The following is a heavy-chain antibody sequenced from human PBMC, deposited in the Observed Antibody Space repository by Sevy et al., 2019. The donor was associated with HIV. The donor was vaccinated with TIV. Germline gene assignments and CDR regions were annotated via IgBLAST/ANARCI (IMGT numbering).Heavy chain of an antibody. Sequence: GGSLRLSCAASGFSLNSYWMSWVRQAPGKGREWVANIKQDGSVKYYVDSVKGRFTISRDNARNLLYLQMNSLRAEDTALYYCVRAIAADGSFWGQGTLVTVSS. CDR1: GFSLNSYW. CDR2: IKQDGSVK. D-gene: IGHD6-13*01. V-gene: IGHV3-7*01. CDR3: VRAIAADGSF. J-gene: IGHJ4*02.